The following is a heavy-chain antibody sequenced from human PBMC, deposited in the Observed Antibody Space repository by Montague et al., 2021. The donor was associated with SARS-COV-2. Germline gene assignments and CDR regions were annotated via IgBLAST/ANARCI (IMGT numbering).Heavy chain of an antibody. J-gene: IGHJ4*02. D-gene: IGHD1-26*01. CDR3: ARGTDRRYLYCFDY. Sequence: SETLSLICTVSGGSISSYYWSWIRQPPGKGLEWIGYIYYSGSTNYNPPPKSRVTILVDMSKNQFSLKLSSVTAADTAVYYCARGTDRRYLYCFDYWGQGTLVTVSS. V-gene: IGHV4-59*01. CDR2: IYYSGST. CDR1: GGSISSYY.